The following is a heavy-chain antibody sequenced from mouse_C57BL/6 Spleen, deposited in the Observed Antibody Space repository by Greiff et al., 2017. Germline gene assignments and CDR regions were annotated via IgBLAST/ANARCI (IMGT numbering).Heavy chain of an antibody. Sequence: VKVVESGAELVKPGASVKMSCKASGYTFTTYPIEWMKQNHGKSLEWIGNFHPYNDDTKYNEKFKGKATLTVEKSSSTVYLELSRLTSDDSAVYYCAITTVVAPCAYWGQGTLVTVSA. V-gene: IGHV1-47*01. D-gene: IGHD1-1*01. CDR1: GYTFTTYP. CDR2: FHPYNDDT. J-gene: IGHJ3*01. CDR3: AITTVVAPCAY.